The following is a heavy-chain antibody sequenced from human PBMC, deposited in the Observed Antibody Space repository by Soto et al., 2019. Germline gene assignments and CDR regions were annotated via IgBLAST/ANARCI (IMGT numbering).Heavy chain of an antibody. CDR3: ARVPSSSYHYFDY. D-gene: IGHD6-13*01. V-gene: IGHV3-66*01. J-gene: IGHJ4*02. CDR2: IYSAGSA. CDR1: GFTVSSYY. Sequence: GGSLRLSCAAAGFTVSSYYMSWVCQAPGKGLEWVSVIYSAGSADFADSVKGRFTISRDNSKNTLYLQMSSLRAEDTGVYYCARVPSSSYHYFDYWGQGTLVTVSS.